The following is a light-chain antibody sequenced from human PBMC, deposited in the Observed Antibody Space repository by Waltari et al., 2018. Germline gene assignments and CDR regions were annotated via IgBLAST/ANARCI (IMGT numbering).Light chain of an antibody. CDR1: KSVSTY. J-gene: IGKJ4*01. CDR2: DSS. Sequence: DIVLTQSPATLSLSPGDRATLSCRASKSVSTYLAWYQQRPGQPPRLLIYDSSSRATGIPARFSGSGSETDFTLTISSLEPEDFAVYYCQQRYKWPLTFGGGSKVEI. CDR3: QQRYKWPLT. V-gene: IGKV3-11*01.